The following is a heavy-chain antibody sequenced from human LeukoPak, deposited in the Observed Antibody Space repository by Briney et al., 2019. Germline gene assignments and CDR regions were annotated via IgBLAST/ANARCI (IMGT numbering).Heavy chain of an antibody. CDR1: GGSFSGYY. V-gene: IGHV4-34*01. D-gene: IGHD2-2*01. CDR2: INHSGST. Sequence: SETLSLTCAVYGGSFSGYYWSWICQPPGKGLEWIGEINHSGSTNYNPSLKSRVTISVDTSKNQFSLKLSSVTAADTAVYYCARGFLEYCSSTSCYLVDYWGQGTLVTVSS. CDR3: ARGFLEYCSSTSCYLVDY. J-gene: IGHJ4*02.